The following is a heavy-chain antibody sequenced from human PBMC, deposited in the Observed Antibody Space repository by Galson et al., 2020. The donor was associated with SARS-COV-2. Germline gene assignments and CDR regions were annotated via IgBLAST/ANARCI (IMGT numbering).Heavy chain of an antibody. CDR3: AKYSSGVLDY. CDR2: IDPSDSYS. Sequence: KVSCKGSGYSFTNYWISWVRQKPGKGLEWMGKIDPSDSYSDYSPSFQGRVTISADKAISSAYLQWSSLKASDTAIYYCAKYSSGVLDYWGQGTLVTVST. CDR1: GYSFTNYW. J-gene: IGHJ4*02. V-gene: IGHV5-10-1*01. D-gene: IGHD6-19*01.